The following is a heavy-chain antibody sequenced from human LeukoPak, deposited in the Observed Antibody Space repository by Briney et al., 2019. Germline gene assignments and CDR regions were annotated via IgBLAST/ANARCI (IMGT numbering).Heavy chain of an antibody. CDR1: GFTVSSKY. D-gene: IGHD2-21*01. Sequence: GGSLRLSCAASGFTVSSKYMSWVRQAPGKGLEWVSIIYAGGNTYSADSVKGRFTISRDNSKNTLYLQMNSLRVEDTAVYYCARDGIGALEPFDYWGQGTLVTVSS. V-gene: IGHV3-53*01. CDR2: IYAGGNT. CDR3: ARDGIGALEPFDY. J-gene: IGHJ4*02.